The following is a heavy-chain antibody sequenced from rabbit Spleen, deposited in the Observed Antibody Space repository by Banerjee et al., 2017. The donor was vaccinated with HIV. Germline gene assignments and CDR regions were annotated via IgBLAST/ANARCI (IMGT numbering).Heavy chain of an antibody. CDR1: GFDLSGYYY. CDR2: IAGSSSGFT. CDR3: ASDPLYSMNSDWGL. Sequence: QEQLEESGGGLVKPEGSLTLTCKASGFDLSGYYYMCWVRQAPGKGLEWISCIAGSSSGFTYSATWAKGRFTCSKTSSTTVTLQMTSLTAADTATYFCASDPLYSMNSDWGLWGPGTLVTVS. D-gene: IGHD4-1*01. V-gene: IGHV1S45*01. J-gene: IGHJ4*01.